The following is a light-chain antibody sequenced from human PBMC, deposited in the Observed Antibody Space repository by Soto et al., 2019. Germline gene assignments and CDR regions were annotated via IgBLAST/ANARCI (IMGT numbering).Light chain of an antibody. CDR2: EVT. J-gene: IGLJ3*02. V-gene: IGLV2-8*01. CDR3: NSYAGSKNFGV. CDR1: SSDVGAYNY. Sequence: QSALTQPPSASGSPGQSVTISCTGTSSDVGAYNYVSWYQQHPGKAPKLIIYEVTKRPSGVPDRFSGSKSGNTASLTVSGLQAEDEADYYCNSYAGSKNFGVFGGVTKVTVL.